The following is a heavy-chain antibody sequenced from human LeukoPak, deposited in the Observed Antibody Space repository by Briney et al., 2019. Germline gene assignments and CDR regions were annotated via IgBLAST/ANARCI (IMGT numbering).Heavy chain of an antibody. V-gene: IGHV3-23*01. Sequence: PGGSLRLSCAASGFTFSSYAMSWVRQAPGKALEWVSAISGSGGSTYYADSVKGRFTISRDNSKNTLYLQMNSLRAEDTAVYYCAKPYYYGSGSPPGDFDYWGQGTLVTVSS. CDR1: GFTFSSYA. D-gene: IGHD3-10*01. J-gene: IGHJ4*02. CDR3: AKPYYYGSGSPPGDFDY. CDR2: ISGSGGST.